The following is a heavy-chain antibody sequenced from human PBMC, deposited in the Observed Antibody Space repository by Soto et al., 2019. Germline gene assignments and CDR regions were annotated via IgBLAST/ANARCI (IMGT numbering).Heavy chain of an antibody. CDR2: FDPEDGET. Sequence: ASVKVSCKASGYTLTELSMHWVRQAPGKGLEWMGGFDPEDGETIYAQKFQGRVTMTEDTSTDTAYMELSSLRSEDTAVYYCATESKSATNIHGYNWFDPWGQGTLVTVSS. CDR3: ATESKSATNIHGYNWFDP. J-gene: IGHJ5*02. CDR1: GYTLTELS. V-gene: IGHV1-24*01.